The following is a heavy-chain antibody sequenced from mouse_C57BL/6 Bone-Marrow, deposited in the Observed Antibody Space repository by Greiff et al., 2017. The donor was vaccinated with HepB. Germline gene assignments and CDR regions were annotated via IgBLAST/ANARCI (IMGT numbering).Heavy chain of an antibody. V-gene: IGHV5-6*01. Sequence: EVQLMDSGGDLVKPGGSLKLSCAASGFTFSSYGMSWVRQTPDKRLEWVATISSGGSYTYYPDSVKGRFTISRDNAKNTLYLQMSSLKSEDTAMYYCANSVVAPYYDMDYWGQGTAVTVSS. CDR3: ANSVVAPYYDMDY. CDR1: GFTFSSYG. CDR2: ISSGGSYT. D-gene: IGHD1-1*01. J-gene: IGHJ4*01.